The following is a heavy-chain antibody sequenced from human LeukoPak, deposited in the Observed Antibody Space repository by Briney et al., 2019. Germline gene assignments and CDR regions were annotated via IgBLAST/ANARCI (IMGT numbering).Heavy chain of an antibody. CDR1: GGSISSSNW. Sequence: SETLSLTCAVSGGSISSSNWWSWVRQPPGKGLEWIGEIYHSGSTNYNPSLKSRVTISVDKSRNQFSLKLSSVTAADTAVYYWARGNSRGWPNWFDPWAQETLVTVPS. J-gene: IGHJ5*02. D-gene: IGHD6-19*01. V-gene: IGHV4-4*02. CDR2: IYHSGST. CDR3: ARGNSRGWPNWFDP.